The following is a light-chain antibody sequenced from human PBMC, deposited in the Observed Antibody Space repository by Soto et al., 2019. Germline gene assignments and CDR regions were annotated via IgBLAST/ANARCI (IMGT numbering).Light chain of an antibody. Sequence: EVVLTQSPGTLSLSPGERATLSCRASQSVSSNYLAWYQQKPGQAPRLLIYGASSRATGIPDKFSGSGSGTDFTLAISRLEPEDFVVYYCQQYVRSPWTFGRGTKVDIK. CDR1: QSVSSNY. V-gene: IGKV3-20*01. CDR2: GAS. CDR3: QQYVRSPWT. J-gene: IGKJ1*01.